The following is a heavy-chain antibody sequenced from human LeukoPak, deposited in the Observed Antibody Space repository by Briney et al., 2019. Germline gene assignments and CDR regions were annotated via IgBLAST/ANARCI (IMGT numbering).Heavy chain of an antibody. CDR3: ARDFLISAPDYFDY. Sequence: GGSLRLSCVASGFTFSSYPMHWVRQAPGKGLEWVAVIGYDGVNKYYADSVRGRFTISRDDSKNTLYLQMNSLRGEDTAVYYCARDFLISAPDYFDYWGKGTLVSVSS. J-gene: IGHJ4*02. V-gene: IGHV3-30-3*01. CDR1: GFTFSSYP. D-gene: IGHD2/OR15-2a*01. CDR2: IGYDGVNK.